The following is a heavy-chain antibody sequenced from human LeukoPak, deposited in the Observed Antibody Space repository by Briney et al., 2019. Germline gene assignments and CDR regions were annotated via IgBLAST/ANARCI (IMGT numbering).Heavy chain of an antibody. CDR2: INHSGST. CDR1: GGSFSGYY. J-gene: IGHJ6*03. V-gene: IGHV4-34*01. Sequence: SETLSLTCAVYGGSFSGYYWSWIRQPPGKGLEWIGEINHSGSTNYNPSLKSRVTISVDTSKNQFSLKLSSVTAADTAVYYCASMVVAANYYYYYMDVWGKGTTVTVSS. CDR3: ASMVVAANYYYYYMDV. D-gene: IGHD2-15*01.